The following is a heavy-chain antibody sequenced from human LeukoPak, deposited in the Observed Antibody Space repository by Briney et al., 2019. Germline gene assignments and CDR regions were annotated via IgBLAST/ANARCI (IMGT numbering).Heavy chain of an antibody. D-gene: IGHD6-19*01. Sequence: SETLSLTCTVSGGSISSSSYYWGWIRQPSGKGLEWIGSIYYSGSTYYNPSLKSRVTISVDTSKNQFSLKLSSVTAADTAVYYCARQVGGYQADYWGQGTLVTVSS. CDR1: GGSISSSSYY. CDR2: IYYSGST. CDR3: ARQVGGYQADY. J-gene: IGHJ4*02. V-gene: IGHV4-39*01.